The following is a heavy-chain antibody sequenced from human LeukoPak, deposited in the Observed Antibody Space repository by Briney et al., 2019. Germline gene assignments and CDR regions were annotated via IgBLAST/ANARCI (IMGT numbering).Heavy chain of an antibody. CDR3: AKDEATSGGGLAS. V-gene: IGHV3-53*01. J-gene: IGHJ4*02. CDR2: MYTGGTT. D-gene: IGHD3-16*01. Sequence: GGSLRLSCAASGFTVSGTHMSWVRQAPGKGLEWVSAMYTGGTTYYADSVQGRFTISRDNSKTTLYLQMNSLRAEDTAVYYCAKDEATSGGGLASWGQGTLVTVSS. CDR1: GFTVSGTH.